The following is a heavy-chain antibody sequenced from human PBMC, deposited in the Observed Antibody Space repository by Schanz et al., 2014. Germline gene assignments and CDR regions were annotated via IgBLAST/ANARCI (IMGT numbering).Heavy chain of an antibody. CDR3: ARDHQWLARYYMDV. CDR2: INSDGTTT. D-gene: IGHD6-19*01. V-gene: IGHV3-74*01. CDR1: GFTFSTYW. J-gene: IGHJ6*03. Sequence: EVQLLESGGGLVQPGGSQRLSCAASGFTFSTYWMHWVRQAPGKGLVWVSHINSDGTTTTYADSVKGRFTISRDNAENTLYLQMNSLRAEDTAVYYCARDHQWLARYYMDVWGKGTTVTVSS.